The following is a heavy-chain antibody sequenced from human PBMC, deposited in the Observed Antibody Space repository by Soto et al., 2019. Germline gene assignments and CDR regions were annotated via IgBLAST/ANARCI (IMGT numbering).Heavy chain of an antibody. D-gene: IGHD4-17*01. CDR2: IYYSGST. J-gene: IGHJ4*02. CDR3: ARSITTVGNLDY. CDR1: GGSISSSSYY. Sequence: SQTLSLTCTVSGGSISSSSYYRGWIRQPPGKGLDWIGSIYYSGSTYYNPSLKSRVAISVDTSKNQFSQKMSSVTAAEAALYYCARSITTVGNLDYCGQGTLVTVSS. V-gene: IGHV4-39*01.